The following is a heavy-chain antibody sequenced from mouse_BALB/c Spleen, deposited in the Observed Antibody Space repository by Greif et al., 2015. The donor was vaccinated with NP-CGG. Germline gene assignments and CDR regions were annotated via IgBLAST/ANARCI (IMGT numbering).Heavy chain of an antibody. CDR3: ARGNSLDY. J-gene: IGHJ2*01. Sequence: EVKLVESGGGLVQPGGSRKLSCAASGFTFSSFGMHWVRQAPEKGLEWVAYISSGSSTIYYADTVKGRFTISRDNPKNTLFLQMTSLRSEDTAMYYCARGNSLDYWGQGTTLTVSS. CDR2: ISSGSSTI. V-gene: IGHV5-17*02. D-gene: IGHD2-1*01. CDR1: GFTFSSFG.